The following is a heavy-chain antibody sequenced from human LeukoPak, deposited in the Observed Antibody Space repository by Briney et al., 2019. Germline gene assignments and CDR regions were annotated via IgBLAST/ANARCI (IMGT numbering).Heavy chain of an antibody. CDR3: ARDVSSSPEFDP. J-gene: IGHJ5*02. CDR2: ISYDGSNK. D-gene: IGHD6-13*01. CDR1: GFTFSSYA. Sequence: HPGGSLRLSCAASGFTFSSYAMLWVRQAPGKGLEWVAVISYDGSNKYYADSVKGRFTISRDNSKNTLYLQMNSLRAEDTAVYYCARDVSSSPEFDPWGQGTLVTVSS. V-gene: IGHV3-30-3*01.